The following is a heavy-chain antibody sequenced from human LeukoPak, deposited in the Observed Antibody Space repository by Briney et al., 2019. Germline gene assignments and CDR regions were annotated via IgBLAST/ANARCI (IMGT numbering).Heavy chain of an antibody. Sequence: GGSLRLSCAASGFTFSSYWMSWVRQAPGKGLEWVSYISSSSSTIYYADSVKGRFTISRDNAKNSLYLQMNSLRDEDTAVYYCARAFSDSSGYYYHFDYWGQGTLVTVSS. CDR2: ISSSSSTI. J-gene: IGHJ4*02. CDR1: GFTFSSYW. D-gene: IGHD3-22*01. V-gene: IGHV3-48*02. CDR3: ARAFSDSSGYYYHFDY.